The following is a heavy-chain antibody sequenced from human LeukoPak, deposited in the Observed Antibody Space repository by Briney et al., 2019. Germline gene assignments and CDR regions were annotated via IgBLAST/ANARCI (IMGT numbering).Heavy chain of an antibody. J-gene: IGHJ4*02. D-gene: IGHD2-2*01. CDR3: ASSTSRAGGPGGHSFDY. V-gene: IGHV3-21*01. Sequence: PGGSLRLSCAASRFTFTNYWMSWVRQAPGKGLEWVSSISSSTSYMYYADSVKGRFTISRDNAKNSLYLQVNSLRADDTAVYYCASSTSRAGGPGGHSFDYWGQGTLVTVSS. CDR2: ISSSTSYM. CDR1: RFTFTNYW.